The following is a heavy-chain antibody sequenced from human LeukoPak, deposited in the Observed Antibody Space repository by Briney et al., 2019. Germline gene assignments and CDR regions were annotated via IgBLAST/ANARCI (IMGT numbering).Heavy chain of an antibody. V-gene: IGHV4-4*07. CDR2: IYTSGST. Sequence: PSETLSLTCTVSGVSISSYYWRWIRQPAGKGLEWIGRIYTSGSTNYNPSLKSLVTMTVDTSKNQFSLKQSSVTAADTAVYYCARYLTQGSVLYFDYWGQGTLVTVSS. D-gene: IGHD1-26*01. J-gene: IGHJ4*02. CDR1: GVSISSYY. CDR3: ARYLTQGSVLYFDY.